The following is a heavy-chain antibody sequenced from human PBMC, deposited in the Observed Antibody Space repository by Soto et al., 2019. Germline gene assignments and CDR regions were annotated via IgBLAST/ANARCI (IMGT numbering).Heavy chain of an antibody. V-gene: IGHV3-33*06. Sequence: HPGGSLRLSCAASGFSFSNFGMHWVRQAPGKGLEWVAIIWHDGSEKYHADPVKGRFTISRDNAKNTLFLQMNSLRAEDTAMYYCVKDGNDWPLDYWGQGTLVTVSS. J-gene: IGHJ4*02. CDR3: VKDGNDWPLDY. CDR1: GFSFSNFG. CDR2: IWHDGSEK. D-gene: IGHD3-9*01.